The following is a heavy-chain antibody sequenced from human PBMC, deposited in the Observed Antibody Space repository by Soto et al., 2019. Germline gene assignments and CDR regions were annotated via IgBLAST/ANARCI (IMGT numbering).Heavy chain of an antibody. D-gene: IGHD4-17*01. CDR1: GGSISGGVYY. V-gene: IGHV4-30-4*01. Sequence: QVQLQESGPGLVKPSQTLSLTCTVSGGSISGGVYYWSWIRQPPGKGLEWIGYIFDSGSTYYNPSLKSRVTRSVDTSKNQFSVRLSSVTAADTAVYYCAREIIPLTTDWYFDLWGRGTLVTVSS. J-gene: IGHJ2*01. CDR3: AREIIPLTTDWYFDL. CDR2: IFDSGST.